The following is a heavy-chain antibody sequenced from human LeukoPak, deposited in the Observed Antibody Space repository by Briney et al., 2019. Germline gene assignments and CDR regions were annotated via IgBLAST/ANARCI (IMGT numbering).Heavy chain of an antibody. V-gene: IGHV3-7*01. Sequence: GGSLRLSCAASGFTFSSYWMSWVRQAPGKGLEWVANIKQDGSEKYYVDSVKGRFTISRDNAKNSLCLQMNSLRAEDTAVYYCARDSSSWYPHYYYGMDVWGQGTTVTVSS. CDR3: ARDSSSWYPHYYYGMDV. J-gene: IGHJ6*02. D-gene: IGHD6-13*01. CDR1: GFTFSSYW. CDR2: IKQDGSEK.